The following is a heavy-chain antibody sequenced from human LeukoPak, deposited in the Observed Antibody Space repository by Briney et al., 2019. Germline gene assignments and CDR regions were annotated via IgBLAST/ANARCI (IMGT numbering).Heavy chain of an antibody. V-gene: IGHV3-53*01. CDR2: IYSGGST. CDR1: GFTVSSNY. Sequence: GGSLRLSCAASGFTVSSNYMSWVRQAPGKGLEWVSVIYSGGSTYYADSVKGRFTISRDNSKNTLYLQTNSLRAEDTAVYYCARGTQYCSSTSCYFDYWGQGTLVTVSS. J-gene: IGHJ4*02. CDR3: ARGTQYCSSTSCYFDY. D-gene: IGHD2-2*01.